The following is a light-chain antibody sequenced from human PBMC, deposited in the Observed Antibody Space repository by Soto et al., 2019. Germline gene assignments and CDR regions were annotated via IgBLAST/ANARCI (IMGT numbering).Light chain of an antibody. Sequence: QSVLTQPPSASGSPGQSVTISCTGTSSDVGGYNYVSWYQQHPGKAPKLMIYEVSERPSGVPDRFSGYKSDNTASLTVSGLQAEAEADYYCRSYAGSNIYVFGTGTKLTVL. CDR2: EVS. V-gene: IGLV2-8*01. J-gene: IGLJ1*01. CDR3: RSYAGSNIYV. CDR1: SSDVGGYNY.